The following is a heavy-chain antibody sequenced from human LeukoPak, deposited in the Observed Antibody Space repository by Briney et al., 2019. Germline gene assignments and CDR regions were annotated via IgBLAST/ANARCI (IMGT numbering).Heavy chain of an antibody. V-gene: IGHV3-23*01. J-gene: IGHJ4*02. CDR1: GFTFDDYA. Sequence: GGSLRLSCAASGFTFDDYAMHWVRQAPGKGLEWVSGISGSGGRTFYADSVKGRFTISRDNSKNTLYMQMNSLRPEDTAIYYCAKRDYPETSGYLPLFQHWGQGTPVIVSS. CDR3: AKRDYPETSGYLPLFQH. D-gene: IGHD3-22*01. CDR2: ISGSGGRT.